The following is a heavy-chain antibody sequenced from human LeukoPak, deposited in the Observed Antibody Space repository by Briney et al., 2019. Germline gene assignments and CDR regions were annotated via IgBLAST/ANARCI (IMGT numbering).Heavy chain of an antibody. V-gene: IGHV1-8*01. CDR2: MNPNSGNT. J-gene: IGHJ4*02. CDR3: ALNYYDYVWGSYRYTPSHY. CDR1: GYTFTSYD. D-gene: IGHD3-16*02. Sequence: ASVKVSCKASGYTFTSYDINWVRQATGQGLEWMGWMNPNSGNTGYAQKFQGRVTMTGNTSISTAYMELSSLRSEDTAVYYCALNYYDYVWGSYRYTPSHYWGQGTLVTVSS.